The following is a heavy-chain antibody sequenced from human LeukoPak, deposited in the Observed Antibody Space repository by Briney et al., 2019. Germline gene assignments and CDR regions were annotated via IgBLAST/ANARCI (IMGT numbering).Heavy chain of an antibody. CDR1: GYTFTDYY. CDR3: ARTPVTVIRGVIEDGMDV. Sequence: ASMKVSCKPSGYTFTDYYLHWVRQAPGQGLVWMGWIDPNTGRTNYAQKFQGRVTMTRDTSVSTAYMDLSRLGSDDTAVYYCARTPVTVIRGVIEDGMDVWGQGTTVTVSS. CDR2: IDPNTGRT. V-gene: IGHV1-2*02. J-gene: IGHJ6*02. D-gene: IGHD3-10*01.